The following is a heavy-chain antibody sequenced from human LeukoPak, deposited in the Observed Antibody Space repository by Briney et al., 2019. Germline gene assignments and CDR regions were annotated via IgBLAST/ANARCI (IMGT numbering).Heavy chain of an antibody. V-gene: IGHV3-23*01. D-gene: IGHD2-15*01. CDR1: GFTFNKFA. Sequence: GGSLRLSCAASGFTFNKFAMSWVRQAPGKGLEWVSAISDSAGTTNSADSVKGRFSISRDNSKNTLYLQMNSLRAEDTAVYYCAKDRVVGRYNGLDVWGRGTTVTVSS. CDR2: ISDSAGTT. CDR3: AKDRVVGRYNGLDV. J-gene: IGHJ6*02.